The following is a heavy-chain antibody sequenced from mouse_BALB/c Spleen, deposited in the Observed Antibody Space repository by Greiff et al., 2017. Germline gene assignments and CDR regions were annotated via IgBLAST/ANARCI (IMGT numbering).Heavy chain of an antibody. CDR3: ARQGDGYYPYAMDY. CDR1: GFTFSSYG. J-gene: IGHJ4*01. D-gene: IGHD2-3*01. V-gene: IGHV5-6*01. Sequence: DVHLVESGGDLVKPGGSLKLSCAASGFTFSSYGMSWVRQTPDKRLEWVATISSGGSYTYYPDSVKGRFTISRDNAKNTLYLQMSSLKSEDTAMYYCARQGDGYYPYAMDYWGQGTSVTVSS. CDR2: ISSGGSYT.